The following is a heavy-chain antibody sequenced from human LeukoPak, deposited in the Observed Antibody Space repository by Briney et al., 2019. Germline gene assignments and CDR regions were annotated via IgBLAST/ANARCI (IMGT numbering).Heavy chain of an antibody. V-gene: IGHV4-34*01. Sequence: SETLSLTCAVYGGSFSGYYWSWIRQPPGKGLEWIGEINHSRSTNYNPSLKSRVTISVDTSKNQFSLKLSSVTAADTAVYYCASLCIAAAGTDPPNYYYYYYMDVWGKGTTVTISS. D-gene: IGHD6-13*01. CDR2: INHSRST. J-gene: IGHJ6*03. CDR3: ASLCIAAAGTDPPNYYYYYYMDV. CDR1: GGSFSGYY.